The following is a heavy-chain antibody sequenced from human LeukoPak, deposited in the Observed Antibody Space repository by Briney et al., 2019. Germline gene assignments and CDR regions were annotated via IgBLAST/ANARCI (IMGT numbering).Heavy chain of an antibody. D-gene: IGHD3-9*01. V-gene: IGHV4-59*01. Sequence: SETLSLTCTVSGGSISNYYWNWIRQFPGKGLEWIGYISHSGSTNYSPSLESRVTMSVDPSKNQFSLKVISVTAADAAVYYCAREGTYDILTGYSTSFDSFDIWGQGKMVTVSS. CDR2: ISHSGST. CDR1: GGSISNYY. CDR3: AREGTYDILTGYSTSFDSFDI. J-gene: IGHJ3*02.